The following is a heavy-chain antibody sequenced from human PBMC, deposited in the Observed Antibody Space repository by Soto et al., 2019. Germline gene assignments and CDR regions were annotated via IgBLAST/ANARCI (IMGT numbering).Heavy chain of an antibody. CDR3: AKEEGGSYSWLDS. Sequence: GGSLRLSCAASGFTFSDYAMSWVRQAPGKGLEWVSRISGGDYNRHYAESVKGRFTISRDNSKNTLYLQMTSLRAEDTAVYYCAKEEGGSYSWLDSWGQGTLVTVSS. J-gene: IGHJ5*01. CDR1: GFTFSDYA. CDR2: ISGGDYNR. D-gene: IGHD1-26*01. V-gene: IGHV3-23*01.